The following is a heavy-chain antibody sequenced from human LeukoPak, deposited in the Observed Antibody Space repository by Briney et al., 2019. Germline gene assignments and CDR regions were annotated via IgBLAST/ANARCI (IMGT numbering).Heavy chain of an antibody. CDR2: IKQDGSEK. CDR3: AKFPLTSTGFFDY. V-gene: IGHV3-7*01. CDR1: GFTFSSYW. J-gene: IGHJ4*02. D-gene: IGHD4-17*01. Sequence: GGSLRLSCAASGFTFSSYWMSWVRQAPGKGLEGVANIKQDGSEKYYVDSVKGRFTISRDKAKNSLFLQMNSLRAEDTAVYYCAKFPLTSTGFFDYWGQGTLVTVSS.